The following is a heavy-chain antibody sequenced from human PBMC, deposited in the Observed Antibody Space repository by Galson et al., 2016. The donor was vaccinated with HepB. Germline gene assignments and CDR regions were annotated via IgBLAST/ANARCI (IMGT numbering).Heavy chain of an antibody. J-gene: IGHJ4*02. V-gene: IGHV3-66*01. CDR1: GFTFRNYG. CDR2: MYHNGNT. CDR3: ARGPFDN. Sequence: SLRLSCAASGFTFRNYGMTWVRQAPGKGLECVSVMYHNGNTYHADSVSGRFTISRDTSKNTLYLEMNNLRGEDTAVYYCARGPFDNWGQGTLVTVSS.